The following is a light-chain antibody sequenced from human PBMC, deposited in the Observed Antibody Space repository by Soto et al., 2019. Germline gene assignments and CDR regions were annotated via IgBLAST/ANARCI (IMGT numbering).Light chain of an antibody. CDR2: DAS. CDR1: QSISSSY. CDR3: QQYDSFVT. Sequence: EIVLTQSPGTLSLSPGERATLSCRASQSISSSYLAWYQQKPGQAPRLLIYDASSRATGIPDRFSGSGSGTDFTLTISRLEPEDFAVYYCQQYDSFVTFGGGTEVEIK. J-gene: IGKJ4*01. V-gene: IGKV3-20*01.